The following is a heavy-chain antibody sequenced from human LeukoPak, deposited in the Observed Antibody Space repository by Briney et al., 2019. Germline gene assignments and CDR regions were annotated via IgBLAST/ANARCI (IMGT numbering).Heavy chain of an antibody. CDR2: ISSSSSYI. D-gene: IGHD2-15*01. V-gene: IGHV3-21*01. J-gene: IGHJ3*02. CDR3: ARDRDMTLLNAFDI. CDR1: GFTFSSYS. Sequence: GGSLRLSCAASGFTFSSYSMNWVRQAPGKGLEWVSSISSSSSYIYYADSVKGRFTISRDNAKNSLYLQMNSLRAEDTAVYYCARDRDMTLLNAFDIWGQGTMVTVSS.